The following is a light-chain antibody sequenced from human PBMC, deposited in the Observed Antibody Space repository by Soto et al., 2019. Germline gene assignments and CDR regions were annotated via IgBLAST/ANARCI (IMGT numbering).Light chain of an antibody. J-gene: IGLJ1*01. CDR1: SSDVGGYNY. Sequence: QSVLTQPASVSGSPGQSITISCTGTSSDVGGYNYVSWYQQHPGKAPKLMIYEVSRRSSGVSNRFSGSKSGNTASLTISGLQAEDEADYYCSSYTSSSSDVFGTGTKLTVL. CDR2: EVS. CDR3: SSYTSSSSDV. V-gene: IGLV2-14*01.